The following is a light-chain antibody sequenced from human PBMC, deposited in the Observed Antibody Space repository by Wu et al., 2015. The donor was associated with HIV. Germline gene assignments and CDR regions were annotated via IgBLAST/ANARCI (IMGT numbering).Light chain of an antibody. J-gene: IGKJ4*01. CDR3: QQYGSSPL. CDR2: GVS. Sequence: SPGKSHLXCRASQSVTSNFLAWYQLKPGQVPRLLISGVSSRATGIPDRFSGSGSGTVFTLTISRLGPEDFAVYYCQQYGSSPLFGGGTKVEIK. V-gene: IGKV3-20*01. CDR1: QSVTSNF.